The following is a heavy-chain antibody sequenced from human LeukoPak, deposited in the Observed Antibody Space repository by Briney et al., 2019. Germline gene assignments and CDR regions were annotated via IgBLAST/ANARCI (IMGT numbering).Heavy chain of an antibody. CDR3: ARESNDYDILTGPTLAAFDI. D-gene: IGHD3-9*01. V-gene: IGHV3-48*03. CDR2: ISSSGRTV. Sequence: GGSLRLSCAASGFTFSSYEMNWVRQAPGKGLEWVSYISSSGRTVYYADSLKGRFTISRDNAENSLYLQMNSLRAEDTAVYYCARESNDYDILTGPTLAAFDIWGQGTMVTVSS. J-gene: IGHJ3*02. CDR1: GFTFSSYE.